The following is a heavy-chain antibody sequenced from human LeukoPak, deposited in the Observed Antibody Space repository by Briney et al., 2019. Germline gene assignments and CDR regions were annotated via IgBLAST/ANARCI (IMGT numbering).Heavy chain of an antibody. CDR2: IYYSGST. D-gene: IGHD2-2*02. CDR3: ASGSCSSTSCYTSGFDY. J-gene: IGHJ4*02. Sequence: SETLSLTCIVSGGSISSFYWSWIRQPPGKGLEWIGYIYYSGSTNYNPSLKSRVTISVDTSKNQFSLKLSSVTAADTAVYYCASGSCSSTSCYTSGFDYWGQGTLVTVSS. CDR1: GGSISSFY. V-gene: IGHV4-59*08.